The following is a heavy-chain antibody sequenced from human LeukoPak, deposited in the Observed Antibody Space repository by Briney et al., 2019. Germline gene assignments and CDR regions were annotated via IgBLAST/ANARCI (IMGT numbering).Heavy chain of an antibody. Sequence: GGSLRLSCAASGFTFSSFEMKWVRQAPGKGLEWVSYISSGGSTIYYADSVKGRFTISRDNAKNSLYLQMNSLRAEDTAVYYCARDAAWYQLPQGRGRFDPWGQGTLVTVSS. CDR3: ARDAAWYQLPQGRGRFDP. D-gene: IGHD2-2*01. CDR2: ISSGGSTI. V-gene: IGHV3-48*03. CDR1: GFTFSSFE. J-gene: IGHJ5*02.